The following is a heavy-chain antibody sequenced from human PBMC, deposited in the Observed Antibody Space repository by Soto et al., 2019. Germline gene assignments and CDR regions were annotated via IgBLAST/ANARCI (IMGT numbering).Heavy chain of an antibody. CDR3: VRRVAGTYGNWFDP. J-gene: IGHJ5*02. D-gene: IGHD6-19*01. V-gene: IGHV4-59*08. CDR2: IYYTGST. CDR1: GGSISDYH. Sequence: SETLSLTCTVSGGSISDYHWNWIWQPPGKGLEWNGSIYYTGSTNYNPSHKSRVTITVDTSKNQFSQKLSSVTATDTAVYYFVRRVAGTYGNWFDPWGQGILVTVSS.